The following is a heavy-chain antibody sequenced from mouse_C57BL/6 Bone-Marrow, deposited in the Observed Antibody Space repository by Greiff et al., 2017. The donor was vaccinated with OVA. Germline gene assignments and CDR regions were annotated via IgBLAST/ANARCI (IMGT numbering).Heavy chain of an antibody. CDR2: INPGSGGT. V-gene: IGHV1-54*01. D-gene: IGHD1-1*01. CDR3: ARYTTVVADD. CDR1: GYAFTNYL. Sequence: QVQLQQSGAELVRPGTSVKVSCKASGYAFTNYLIEWVKQRPGQGLEWIGVINPGSGGTNYNEKFKGKATLTADKSSSTAYMQLSSLTSEDSAVYFCARYTTVVADDWGQGTTLTVSS. J-gene: IGHJ2*01.